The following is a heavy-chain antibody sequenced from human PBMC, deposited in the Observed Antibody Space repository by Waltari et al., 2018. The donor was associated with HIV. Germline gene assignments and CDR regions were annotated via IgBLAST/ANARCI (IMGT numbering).Heavy chain of an antibody. J-gene: IGHJ6*02. CDR3: GKDLTPGGLDV. Sequence: EVQLVESGGGLVQPGGSLRLSCAVSGFTFDKYAMHWVRQVPGKGLEWVSGFSLDSDRIDYADSVKCRFTVSRDNAKNSLYLQMNSLRVEDTALYYCGKDLTPGGLDVWGQGTTVIVSS. CDR2: FSLDSDRI. V-gene: IGHV3-9*01. CDR1: GFTFDKYA.